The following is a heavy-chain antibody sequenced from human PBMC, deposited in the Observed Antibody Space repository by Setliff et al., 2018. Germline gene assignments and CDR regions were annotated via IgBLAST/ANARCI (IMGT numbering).Heavy chain of an antibody. V-gene: IGHV1-2*04. Sequence: ASVKVSCKASGYTFTGYYMHWVRQAPGQGLEWMGWINPNSGGTNYAQKFQGWVTMTRDTSISTAYMELSRLRSDDTAVYYCARDLLYSGSYFGYYYGMDVWGQGATVTVSS. CDR3: ARDLLYSGSYFGYYYGMDV. CDR2: INPNSGGT. D-gene: IGHD1-26*01. J-gene: IGHJ6*02. CDR1: GYTFTGYY.